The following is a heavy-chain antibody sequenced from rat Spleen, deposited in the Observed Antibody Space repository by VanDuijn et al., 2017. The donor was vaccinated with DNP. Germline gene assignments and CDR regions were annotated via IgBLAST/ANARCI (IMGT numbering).Heavy chain of an antibody. J-gene: IGHJ2*01. V-gene: IGHV3-3*01. CDR1: GDSITRNY. D-gene: IGHD1-1*01. CDR3: ARSGYYSGRGFFDY. Sequence: EVQLQESGPGLVKPSQSLSLTCSVTGDSITRNYWGWVRKFPGNKLEWMGYINNAGSTNYNPSLKSRISITRDTSKNQFFLQVNSVTTEDTATYYCARSGYYSGRGFFDYWGQGVMVTVSS. CDR2: INNAGST.